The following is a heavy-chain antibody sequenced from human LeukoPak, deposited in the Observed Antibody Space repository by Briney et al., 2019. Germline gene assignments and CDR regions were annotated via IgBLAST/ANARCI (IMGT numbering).Heavy chain of an antibody. V-gene: IGHV1-18*04. Sequence: ASVKVSCKASGYTFTSYGISWVRQAPGQGLEWMGWTSAYNGNTNYAQKLQGRVTMTIDTSTSTAYMELRSLRSDDTAVYYCARDSDNWNDFDYWGQGTLVTVSS. J-gene: IGHJ4*02. D-gene: IGHD1-1*01. CDR3: ARDSDNWNDFDY. CDR1: GYTFTSYG. CDR2: TSAYNGNT.